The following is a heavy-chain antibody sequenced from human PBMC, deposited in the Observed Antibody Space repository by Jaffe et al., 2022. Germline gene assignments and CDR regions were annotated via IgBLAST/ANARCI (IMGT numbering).Heavy chain of an antibody. D-gene: IGHD6-13*01. CDR2: IKSKTDGGTT. CDR1: GFTFSNAW. CDR3: TTALAAAGSPRVAMNWFDP. V-gene: IGHV3-15*01. Sequence: EVQLVESGGGLVKPGGSLRLSCAASGFTFSNAWMSWVRQAPGKGLEWVGRIKSKTDGGTTDYAAPVKGRFTISRDDSKNTLYLQMNSLKTEDTAVYYCTTALAAAGSPRVAMNWFDPWGQGTLVTVSS. J-gene: IGHJ5*02.